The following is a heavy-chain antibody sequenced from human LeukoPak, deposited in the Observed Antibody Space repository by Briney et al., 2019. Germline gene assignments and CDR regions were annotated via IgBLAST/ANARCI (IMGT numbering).Heavy chain of an antibody. Sequence: PSETLSLTCTVSGGSISSGSYYWSWIRQPAGKGLEWIGRIYTSGSTNYNPSLKSRVTISVDTSKNQFSLKLSSVTAADTAVYYCARGLAGSGYAYNWFDPWGQGTLVTVSS. J-gene: IGHJ5*02. CDR1: GGSISSGSYY. CDR2: IYTSGST. D-gene: IGHD5-12*01. V-gene: IGHV4-61*02. CDR3: ARGLAGSGYAYNWFDP.